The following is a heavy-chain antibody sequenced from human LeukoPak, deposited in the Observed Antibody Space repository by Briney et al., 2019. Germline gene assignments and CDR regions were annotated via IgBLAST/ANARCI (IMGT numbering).Heavy chain of an antibody. D-gene: IGHD2-21*02. CDR2: IHSSGGSNT. J-gene: IGHJ2*01. CDR3: AKDGCGGDCSWYFDL. CDR1: GFTFRNYA. V-gene: IGHV3-23*01. Sequence: PGGSLRLSCAASGFTFRNYALSWVRQAPGKGLEWVSAIHSSGGSNTYYADSVKGRFTISRDHFKSTLYLQMNSLRAEDTAVYYCAKDGCGGDCSWYFDLWGRGTLVTVSS.